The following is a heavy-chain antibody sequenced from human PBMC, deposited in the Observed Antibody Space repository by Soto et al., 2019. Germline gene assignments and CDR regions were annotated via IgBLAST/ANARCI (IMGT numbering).Heavy chain of an antibody. V-gene: IGHV4-30-4*01. D-gene: IGHD2-2*01. CDR2: IYYTGKT. Sequence: VSLTCSVSGDYIHVGGYYWTWIRQRPGKGLEWMGYIYYTGKTYYNPSLESRLTMSVDRSKNQFSLRLTSVTAADTAVYFCGRDLTSNANCIDPWGQGTLVTVSS. CDR1: GDYIHVGGYY. J-gene: IGHJ5*02. CDR3: GRDLTSNANCIDP.